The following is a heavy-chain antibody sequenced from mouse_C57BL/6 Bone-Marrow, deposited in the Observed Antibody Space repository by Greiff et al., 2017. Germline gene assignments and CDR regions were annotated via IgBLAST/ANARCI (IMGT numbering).Heavy chain of an antibody. CDR2: INPSNGGT. CDR3: TRKGKNWYYAMDY. CDR1: GYTFTSYY. D-gene: IGHD4-1*01. V-gene: IGHV1S81*02. J-gene: IGHJ4*01. Sequence: QVQLQQSGAELVKPGASVKLSRKASGYTFTSYYMYWVKQRPGQGLEWIGEINPSNGGTNFNEKFKSKATLTVDKSSSTAYMQLSSLTSEDSAVYYCTRKGKNWYYAMDYWGQGTSVTVSS.